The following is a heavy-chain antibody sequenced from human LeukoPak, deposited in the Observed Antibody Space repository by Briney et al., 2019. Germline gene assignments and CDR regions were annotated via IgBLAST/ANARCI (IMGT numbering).Heavy chain of an antibody. D-gene: IGHD5-12*01. CDR3: ARGYGPFDP. V-gene: IGHV4-31*03. CDR1: GDSITSGGHY. CDR2: IHDTGSP. Sequence: SQTLSLTCTVSGDSITSGGHYWSWIRQYPGKGLEWIGYIHDTGSPFYNPSLKSRLTISIDPSKNQFSLKLTSVTAADTAVYYCARGYGPFDPWGQGALVTVSS. J-gene: IGHJ5*02.